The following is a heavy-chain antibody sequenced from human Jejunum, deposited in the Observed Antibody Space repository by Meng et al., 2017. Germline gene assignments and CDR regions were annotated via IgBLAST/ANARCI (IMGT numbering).Heavy chain of an antibody. J-gene: IGHJ4*01. Sequence: SETLSLTCTVSSESISSVNYYWSWIRQPAGKGMEWIWRIYFSGVTYYNPSLEGRATISLDTSSNQISLNLNSVTDADTAVYYCASEDFDRLRPFDHWGQGTRVTVSS. CDR3: ASEDFDRLRPFDH. D-gene: IGHD3-22*01. CDR1: SESISSVNYY. V-gene: IGHV4-61*02. CDR2: IYFSGVT.